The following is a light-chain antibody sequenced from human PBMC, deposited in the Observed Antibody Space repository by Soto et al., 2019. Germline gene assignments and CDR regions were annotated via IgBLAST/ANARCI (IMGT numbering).Light chain of an antibody. J-gene: IGKJ3*01. V-gene: IGKV1-8*01. CDR2: AAS. CDR3: QQYYSYPRT. CDR1: QGISSY. Sequence: AIRMTQSPSSFSASTGDRVTITCRASQGISSYLAWYQQKPGKAPKLLIYAASTLQSGVPSRFCGSGSGTDFTLTISCLQSEDFATYYCQQYYSYPRTFGPGTKVDIK.